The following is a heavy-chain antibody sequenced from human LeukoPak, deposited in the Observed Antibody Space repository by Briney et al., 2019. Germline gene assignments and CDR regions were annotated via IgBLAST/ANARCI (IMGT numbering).Heavy chain of an antibody. CDR1: GYTFTNYG. D-gene: IGHD2-15*01. J-gene: IGHJ4*02. Sequence: GASVKVSCKASGYTFTNYGINWVRQAPGQGLEWMGMIIPIFSTTDYAQNFQGRVTITADKTTSTVYMELSSLISDDTAVYYCASRSTVSEHPDSSGYKEYWGQGTLVTVSS. CDR3: ASRSTVSEHPDSSGYKEY. CDR2: IIPIFSTT. V-gene: IGHV1-69*06.